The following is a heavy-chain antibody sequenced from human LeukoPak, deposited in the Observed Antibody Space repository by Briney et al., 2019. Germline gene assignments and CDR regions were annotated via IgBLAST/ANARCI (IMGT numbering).Heavy chain of an antibody. Sequence: GASVKVSCKASGYTFTSYGISWVRQAPGQGLEWMGWISAYNGNTNYAQKLQGRVTMTTDTSTSTAYMELRSLRSDDTAVYYCARDPSVFLGSGSYFTFDYWGQGILVTVSS. J-gene: IGHJ4*02. D-gene: IGHD1-26*01. V-gene: IGHV1-18*01. CDR1: GYTFTSYG. CDR2: ISAYNGNT. CDR3: ARDPSVFLGSGSYFTFDY.